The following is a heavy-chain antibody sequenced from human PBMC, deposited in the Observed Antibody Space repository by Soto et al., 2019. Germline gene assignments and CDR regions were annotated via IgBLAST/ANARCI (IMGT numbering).Heavy chain of an antibody. J-gene: IGHJ5*02. D-gene: IGHD3-3*01. Sequence: QVQLQESGPGLVKASQTLSLTCTVSGGSISGGAYYWSWIRQHPGKGLEWIGYIFYTGSTFYNPSLKSRVAISVDTSKNQFSLKRNSVTAADTAVYYCAREESDFRGPNLFYPWGQGTLVTVSS. CDR3: AREESDFRGPNLFYP. CDR2: IFYTGST. V-gene: IGHV4-31*03. CDR1: GGSISGGAYY.